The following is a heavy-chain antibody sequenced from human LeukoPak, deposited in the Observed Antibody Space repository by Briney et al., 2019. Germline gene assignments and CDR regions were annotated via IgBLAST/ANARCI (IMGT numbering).Heavy chain of an antibody. V-gene: IGHV1-2*02. D-gene: IGHD6-19*01. CDR3: ARSRAVAGNWFDP. CDR1: GYTFTSYG. Sequence: ASVKVSCKASGYTFTSYGISWVRQAPGQGLEWMGWINPNSGGTNYAQKFQGRVTMTRDTSISTAYMELSRLRSDDTAVYYCARSRAVAGNWFDPWGQGTLVTVSS. CDR2: INPNSGGT. J-gene: IGHJ5*02.